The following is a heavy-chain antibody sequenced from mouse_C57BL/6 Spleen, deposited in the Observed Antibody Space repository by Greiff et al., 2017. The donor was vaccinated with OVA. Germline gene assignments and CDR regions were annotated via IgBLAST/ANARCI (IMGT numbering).Heavy chain of an antibody. V-gene: IGHV5-16*01. CDR2: INYDGSST. J-gene: IGHJ3*01. CDR3: ARVDYYGSSSFAY. Sequence: EVMLVESEGGLVQPGRSMKLSCTASGFTFSDYYMAWVRQVPEKGLEWVANINYDGSSTYYLDSLKSRFIISRDNAKNILYLQMSSLKSEDTATYYCARVDYYGSSSFAYWGQGTLVTVSA. CDR1: GFTFSDYY. D-gene: IGHD1-1*01.